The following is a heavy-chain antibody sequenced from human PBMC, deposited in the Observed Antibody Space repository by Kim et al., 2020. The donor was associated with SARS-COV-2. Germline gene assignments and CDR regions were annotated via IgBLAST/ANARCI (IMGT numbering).Heavy chain of an antibody. V-gene: IGHV3-15*01. J-gene: IGHJ4*02. CDR3: TTDRGAYCGGDCYEGY. D-gene: IGHD2-21*02. Sequence: PAKGRFTNSRDDSKNTVDLQMNSLKTEDTAVYYCTTDRGAYCGGDCYEGYWGQGTLVTVSS.